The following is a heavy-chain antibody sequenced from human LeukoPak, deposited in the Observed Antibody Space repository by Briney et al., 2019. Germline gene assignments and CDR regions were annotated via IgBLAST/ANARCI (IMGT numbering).Heavy chain of an antibody. CDR2: IYYSGST. V-gene: IGHV4-61*05. CDR3: ARGFDYYDSSAFDAFDI. D-gene: IGHD3-22*01. Sequence: PLETLSLTCSVSGDSISTSNSYWGWIRQPPGKGLEWIGYIYYSGSTNYNPSLKSRVTISVDTSKNQFSLKLSSVTAADTAVYYCARGFDYYDSSAFDAFDIWGQGTMVTVSS. J-gene: IGHJ3*02. CDR1: GDSISTSNSY.